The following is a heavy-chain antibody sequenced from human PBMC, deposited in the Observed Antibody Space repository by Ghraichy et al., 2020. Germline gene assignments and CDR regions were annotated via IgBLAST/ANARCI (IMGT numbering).Heavy chain of an antibody. Sequence: GGSLRLSCAASGFTFSSYAMSWVRQAPGKGLEWVSAIGSGGTGTYYADSVKGRFTISRDNSKNTLYLQMNSLRAEDTAVYYCARPRITVAGTRSFDPWGQGTLVTVSS. CDR1: GFTFSSYA. D-gene: IGHD6-13*01. V-gene: IGHV3-23*01. CDR2: IGSGGTGT. J-gene: IGHJ5*02. CDR3: ARPRITVAGTRSFDP.